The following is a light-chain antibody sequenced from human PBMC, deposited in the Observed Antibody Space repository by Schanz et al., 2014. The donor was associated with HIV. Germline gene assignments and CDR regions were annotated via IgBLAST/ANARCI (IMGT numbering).Light chain of an antibody. Sequence: QSVLTQPPSVSGAPGQTVTISCTGSSSNIGAGFDLHWYQHLPGTAPKLLIYGNSNRPSGVPDRFSGSKSGTSASLAITGLQAEDEADYYCQSYDSSLSGSVFGGGTKLTVL. CDR3: QSYDSSLSGSV. CDR2: GNS. V-gene: IGLV1-40*01. J-gene: IGLJ2*01. CDR1: SSNIGAGFD.